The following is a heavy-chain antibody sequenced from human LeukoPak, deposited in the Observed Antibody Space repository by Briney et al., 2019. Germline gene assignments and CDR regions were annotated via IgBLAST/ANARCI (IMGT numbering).Heavy chain of an antibody. CDR3: AKVITRVRVLTIRTRRDYGMDV. V-gene: IGHV3-23*01. D-gene: IGHD3-10*01. Sequence: QPGGSLRLSCAASGFTFSSSAMSWDRQAPGKGLEWVSSIRVSGGSTNYADSVKGRFTISRDNSKNTLYLEMNSLRAEDTAEYYCAKVITRVRVLTIRTRRDYGMDVWGQGTTVTVSS. CDR1: GFTFSSSA. CDR2: IRVSGGST. J-gene: IGHJ6*02.